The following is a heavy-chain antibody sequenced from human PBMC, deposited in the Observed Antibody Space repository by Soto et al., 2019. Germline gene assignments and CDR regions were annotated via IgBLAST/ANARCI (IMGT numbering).Heavy chain of an antibody. V-gene: IGHV4-39*01. CDR2: IYYSGST. CDR1: GGSISSSSYY. D-gene: IGHD2-2*01. Sequence: SETLSLTCTVSGGSISSSSYYWGWIRQSPGKGLEWIGSIYYSGSTYYNPSLRSRVTISVDTSKNQFSLKLSSVTAADTAVYYCAEGYCISTSCYPFDYWGQGTLVTVSS. J-gene: IGHJ4*02. CDR3: AEGYCISTSCYPFDY.